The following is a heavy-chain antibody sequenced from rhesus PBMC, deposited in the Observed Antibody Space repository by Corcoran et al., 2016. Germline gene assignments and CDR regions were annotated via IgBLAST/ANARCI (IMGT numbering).Heavy chain of an antibody. CDR2: IYSSSGST. CDR3: ARSYSSWSGLYFEF. Sequence: QVQLQESGPGRVKPSETLSLTCAVSGGSISSNYGSWIRQPPGKGLEWMGYIYSSSGSTYYNPSLKSRVTISTDTSKNQFSLKLSSVTAADTAVYYCARSYSSWSGLYFEFWGQGALVTVSS. D-gene: IGHD6-13*01. J-gene: IGHJ1*01. V-gene: IGHV4-160*01. CDR1: GGSISSNY.